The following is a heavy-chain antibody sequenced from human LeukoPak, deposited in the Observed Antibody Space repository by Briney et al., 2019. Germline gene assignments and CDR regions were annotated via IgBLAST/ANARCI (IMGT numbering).Heavy chain of an antibody. D-gene: IGHD6-13*01. CDR2: MNPNSGNT. Sequence: PRASVKVSCKASGYTFTSYDINWVRQATGQGLEWMGWMNPNSGNTGYAQKFQGRVTMTRNTSISTAYMELSSLRSEDTAVYYCARPPDSSSWWPYISGPSDAFDIWGQGTMVTVSS. V-gene: IGHV1-8*01. CDR3: ARPPDSSSWWPYISGPSDAFDI. J-gene: IGHJ3*02. CDR1: GYTFTSYD.